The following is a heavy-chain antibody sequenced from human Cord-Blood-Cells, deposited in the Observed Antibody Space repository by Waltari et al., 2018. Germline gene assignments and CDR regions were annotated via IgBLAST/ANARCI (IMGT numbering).Heavy chain of an antibody. Sequence: QVQLQESGPGLVKPSETLSLTCTVSGGSISSYYWSWIRQPPGKGLGWIGYIYYSGSTNYNPSLKSRVTISVDTSKNQFSRKLSSVTAADTAVYYCARGEVVVVAATSYYYGMDVWGQGTTVTVSS. J-gene: IGHJ6*02. CDR2: IYYSGST. D-gene: IGHD2-15*01. CDR1: GGSISSYY. V-gene: IGHV4-59*01. CDR3: ARGEVVVVAATSYYYGMDV.